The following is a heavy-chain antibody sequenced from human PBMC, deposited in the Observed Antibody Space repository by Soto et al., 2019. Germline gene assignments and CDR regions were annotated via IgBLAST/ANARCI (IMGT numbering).Heavy chain of an antibody. CDR3: ARYSGGSWYYYYGMDV. CDR1: GGTFSSYA. Sequence: QAQLVQSGAEVKKPGASVKVSCKASGGTFSSYAISWVRQAPGQGLERMGGLIPIFGTANYTQKFQGRVTITWHESTSTPYMELSSLRSEDTAVYYCARYSGGSWYYYYGMDVWGQGAKVTVSS. D-gene: IGHD2-15*01. V-gene: IGHV1-69*01. CDR2: LIPIFGTA. J-gene: IGHJ6*02.